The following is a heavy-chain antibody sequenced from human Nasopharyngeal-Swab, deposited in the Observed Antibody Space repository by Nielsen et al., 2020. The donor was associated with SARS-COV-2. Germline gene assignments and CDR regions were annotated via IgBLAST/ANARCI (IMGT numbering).Heavy chain of an antibody. CDR3: ARARAVVTPNWYFDL. V-gene: IGHV1-3*01. CDR2: INAGNGNT. Sequence: WVRQAPGQRLEWMGWINAGNGNTKYSQKFQGRVTITADESTSTAYMELSSLRSEDTAVYYCARARAVVTPNWYFDLWGRGTLVTVSS. J-gene: IGHJ2*01. D-gene: IGHD4-23*01.